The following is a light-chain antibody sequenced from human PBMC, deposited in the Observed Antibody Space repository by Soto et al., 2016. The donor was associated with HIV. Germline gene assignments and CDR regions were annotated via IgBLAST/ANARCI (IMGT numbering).Light chain of an antibody. V-gene: IGKV1-5*03. CDR2: KAS. CDR3: QQYNTYPIT. CDR1: QSISSW. J-gene: IGKJ4*01. Sequence: DIQVTQSPSTLSTSVGDRVTITCRASQSISSWLAWYQQKPGKAPKLLIYKASSLESGVPSRFSGSGSGTEFSLTIASLQPDDFATYYCQQYNTYPITFGGGTKVEI.